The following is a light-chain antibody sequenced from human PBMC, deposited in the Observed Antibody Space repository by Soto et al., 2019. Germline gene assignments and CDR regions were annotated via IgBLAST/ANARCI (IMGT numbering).Light chain of an antibody. CDR1: QSVSSY. Sequence: EIVLTQSPATLSLSPGERATLSCRASQSVSSYLAWYQQKPGQAPRLLIYDASNRATGIPARFSGSGSGTDFTLTISSLEPEDFAVYYCQQRSNLPYSFGQGIKLEIK. J-gene: IGKJ2*03. CDR2: DAS. CDR3: QQRSNLPYS. V-gene: IGKV3-11*01.